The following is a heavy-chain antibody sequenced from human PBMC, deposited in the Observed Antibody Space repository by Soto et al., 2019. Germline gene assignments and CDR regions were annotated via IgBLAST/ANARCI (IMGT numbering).Heavy chain of an antibody. Sequence: GGSLRLSCAASGFTVSSNYMSWVRQAPGKGLEWVSVIYSGGSTYYADSVKGRFTISRHNSKNTLYLQMNSLRAEDMAVYYCAREAHYDILTGYYFDYWGQGTLVTVSS. CDR2: IYSGGST. CDR1: GFTVSSNY. J-gene: IGHJ4*02. D-gene: IGHD3-9*01. CDR3: AREAHYDILTGYYFDY. V-gene: IGHV3-53*04.